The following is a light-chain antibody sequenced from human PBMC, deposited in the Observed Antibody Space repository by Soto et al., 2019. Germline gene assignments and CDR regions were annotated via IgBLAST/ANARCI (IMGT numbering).Light chain of an antibody. V-gene: IGLV3-21*02. J-gene: IGLJ1*01. CDR3: KVWGNSSDQGV. CDR1: NVGSKS. CDR2: DDS. Sequence: SYELAQPPSVSVAPGQTATVTCGGNNVGSKSVHWYQQKPGQAPVLIVYDDSDRPSGIPERFSGSNSGNTATLTISRVEARDEAEYYCKVWGNSSDQGVFGTGTKVTV.